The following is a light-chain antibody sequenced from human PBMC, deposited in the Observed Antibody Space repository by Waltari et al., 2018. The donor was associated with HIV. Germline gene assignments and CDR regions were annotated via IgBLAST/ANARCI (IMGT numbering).Light chain of an antibody. CDR3: QVWDSRSDHWV. CDR2: DDT. Sequence: SYVLTQPPSVSVAPGQTAELTCEGDNVGSKSLHWYQQRPGQAPVLVIYDDTDRPSGIPGRFVGSNSANTATLTISRVEVGDEADYFCQVWDSRSDHWVFGGGTKLTVL. CDR1: NVGSKS. J-gene: IGLJ3*02. V-gene: IGLV3-21*02.